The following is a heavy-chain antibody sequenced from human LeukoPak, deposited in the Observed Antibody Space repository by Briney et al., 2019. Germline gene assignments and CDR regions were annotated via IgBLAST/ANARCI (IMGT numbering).Heavy chain of an antibody. D-gene: IGHD4-17*01. Sequence: ASVKVSCKASGGSFSSYAIRWVREAPGQGLEWMVGIIPIFGTANYAQKFQGRVTITADESTSTAYMELSSLRSEDTAVYYCARGGGYDYGDYVFDYWGQGTLVTVSS. CDR2: IIPIFGTA. J-gene: IGHJ4*02. CDR1: GGSFSSYA. CDR3: ARGGGYDYGDYVFDY. V-gene: IGHV1-69*01.